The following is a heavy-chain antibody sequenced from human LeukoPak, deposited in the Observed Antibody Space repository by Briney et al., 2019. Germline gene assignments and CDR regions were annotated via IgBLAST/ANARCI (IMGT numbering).Heavy chain of an antibody. CDR1: GGSFSGYY. J-gene: IGHJ4*02. V-gene: IGHV4-34*01. D-gene: IGHD1-26*01. CDR2: INHSGST. CDR3: ARGPLVPPPYNGSYGFDY. Sequence: SETLSLTCAVYGGSFSGYYWSWIRQPPGKGLEWIGEINHSGSTNYNPSLKSRVTISVDTSKNQFSLKLSSVTAADTAVYYCARGPLVPPPYNGSYGFDYWGQGTLVTVSS.